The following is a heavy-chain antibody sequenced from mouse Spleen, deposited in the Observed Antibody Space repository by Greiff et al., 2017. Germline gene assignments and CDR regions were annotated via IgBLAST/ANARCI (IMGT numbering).Heavy chain of an antibody. CDR1: GYTFTDYV. CDR2: IYPGSGST. V-gene: IGHV1-81*01. D-gene: IGHD1-1*01. Sequence: QVQLQQSGPELVKPGASVKMSCKASGYTFTDYVISWVKQRTGQGLEWIGEIYPGSGSTYYNEKFKGKATLTADKSSNTAYMQLSSLTSEDSAVYFCARDYGSSPYWYFDVWGAGTTVTVSS. J-gene: IGHJ1*01. CDR3: ARDYGSSPYWYFDV.